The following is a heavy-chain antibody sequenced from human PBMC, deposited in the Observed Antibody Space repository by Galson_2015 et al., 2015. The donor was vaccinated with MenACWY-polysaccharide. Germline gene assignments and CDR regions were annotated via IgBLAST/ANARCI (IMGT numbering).Heavy chain of an antibody. J-gene: IGHJ4*02. D-gene: IGHD3-9*01. Sequence: QTPGKGLEWMGIIYPGDSDTRYSPSFQGQVTISADKSISTAYLQWSSLKASDTGMYYCPRLVPLTGYPDYWGQGTLVTVSS. CDR2: IYPGDSDT. CDR3: PRLVPLTGYPDY. V-gene: IGHV5-51*01.